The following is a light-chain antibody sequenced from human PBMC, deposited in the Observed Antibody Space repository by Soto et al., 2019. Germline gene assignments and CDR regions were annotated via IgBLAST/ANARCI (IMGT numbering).Light chain of an antibody. CDR1: SSDVGGYNY. V-gene: IGLV2-14*01. Sequence: QSALTQPASVSGSPGQSITISCTGTSSDVGGYNYVSWYQQHPGQVPKLTIYEVTNRPSGVSSRFSGSKSGNTASLTISGHQAEDEADYYCSSYTNSDTWVFGGGTKLTVL. CDR3: SSYTNSDTWV. CDR2: EVT. J-gene: IGLJ3*02.